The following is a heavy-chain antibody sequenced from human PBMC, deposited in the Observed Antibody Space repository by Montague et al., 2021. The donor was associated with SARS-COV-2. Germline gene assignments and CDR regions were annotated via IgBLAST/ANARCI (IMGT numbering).Heavy chain of an antibody. CDR2: ISYDGSHK. CDR1: GFTFSSGA. Sequence: SLRLSCAASGFTFSSGAMHWVRQAPGKGLEWVAVISYDGSHKYYADSVKGRFTISRDNSKNTLYLQMNSLRAEDTAMYYCASLSGYCVRASCFGSDYWGHGTLVTVSS. D-gene: IGHD2-2*01. J-gene: IGHJ4*01. V-gene: IGHV3-30*04. CDR3: ASLSGYCVRASCFGSDY.